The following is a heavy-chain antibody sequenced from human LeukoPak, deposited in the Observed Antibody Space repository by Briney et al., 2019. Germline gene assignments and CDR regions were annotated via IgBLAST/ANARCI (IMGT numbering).Heavy chain of an antibody. J-gene: IGHJ6*03. Sequence: GGSLRLSCAASGFAFSSYGMHWVRQAPGKGLEWVAFIRYDGSNKYYADSVKGRFTISRDNSKNTLYLQMNSLRAEDTAVYYCARAVGGYYYYMDVWGKGTTVTVSS. CDR3: ARAVGGYYYYMDV. CDR1: GFAFSSYG. D-gene: IGHD2-15*01. V-gene: IGHV3-30*02. CDR2: IRYDGSNK.